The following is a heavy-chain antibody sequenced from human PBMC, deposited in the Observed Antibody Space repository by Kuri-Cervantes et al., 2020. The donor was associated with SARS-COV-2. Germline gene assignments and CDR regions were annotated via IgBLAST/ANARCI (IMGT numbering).Heavy chain of an antibody. J-gene: IGHJ4*02. V-gene: IGHV4-38-2*01. D-gene: IGHD6-6*01. CDR2: IYHSGST. CDR3: ARVARLVSYYFDY. Sequence: SQTLSLTCAVSGYSISSGYYWGWIRQPPGKGLEWIGSIYHSGSTYYNPPLKSRVTISVDTSKNQFSLKLSSVTAADTAVYYCARVARLVSYYFDYWGQGTLVTVSS. CDR1: GYSISSGYY.